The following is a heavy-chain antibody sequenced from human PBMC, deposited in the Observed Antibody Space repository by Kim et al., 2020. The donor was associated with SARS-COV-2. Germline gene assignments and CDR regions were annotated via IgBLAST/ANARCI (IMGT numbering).Heavy chain of an antibody. CDR3: APARGDIGMEVYAIAFFDY. Sequence: GGSLRLSCAASGFTFSDYYMSWIRQAPGKGLEWVSYISSSGSTIYYADSVKGRFTISRDNAKNSLYLQMNSLRAEDTAVYYCAPARGDIGMEVYAIAFFDYWGQGTLVTVSS. V-gene: IGHV3-11*01. D-gene: IGHD2-8*02. J-gene: IGHJ4*02. CDR1: GFTFSDYY. CDR2: ISSSGSTI.